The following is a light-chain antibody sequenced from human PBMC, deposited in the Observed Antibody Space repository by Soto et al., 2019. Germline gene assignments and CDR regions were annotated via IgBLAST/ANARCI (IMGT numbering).Light chain of an antibody. CDR1: SSNIGINT. CDR2: NND. J-gene: IGLJ2*01. CDR3: AAWDDRLDGVV. V-gene: IGLV1-44*01. Sequence: QSVLTQPPSASGTPGQRVTISCSGSSSNIGINTVHWYQQLPGTAPKLLIYNNDQRPSGVPDRFSGSKSGYSASLAISGLQSEDEADYYCAAWDDRLDGVVFGGGTQLTVL.